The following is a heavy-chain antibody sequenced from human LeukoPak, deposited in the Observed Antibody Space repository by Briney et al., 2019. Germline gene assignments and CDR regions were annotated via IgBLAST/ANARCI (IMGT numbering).Heavy chain of an antibody. CDR1: GYTFSSYW. J-gene: IGHJ5*02. V-gene: IGHV5-51*01. Sequence: GQSLKTSSKGSGYTFSSYWITWVRKMPGKGLEWMGIIYPGDSDTRYSLQCRGQVTISADKSISNAYLQWSSLKASDTAMYYCARPHSMPLSWFDPWGQGTLVTVSS. D-gene: IGHD2-2*01. CDR3: ARPHSMPLSWFDP. CDR2: IYPGDSDT.